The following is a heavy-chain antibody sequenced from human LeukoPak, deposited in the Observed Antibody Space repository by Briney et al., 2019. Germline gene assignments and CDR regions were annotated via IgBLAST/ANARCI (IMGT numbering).Heavy chain of an antibody. CDR1: RFTVSSNY. CDR3: ARRISYYYDSSGYYKAHDAFDI. Sequence: GGSLRLSCAASRFTVSSNYMSWVRQAPGKGLEWVSVIYSGGSTYYADSVKGRFTISRDNSKNTLYLQMNSLRAEDTAVYYCARRISYYYDSSGYYKAHDAFDIWGQGTMVTVSS. J-gene: IGHJ3*02. D-gene: IGHD3-22*01. V-gene: IGHV3-53*01. CDR2: IYSGGST.